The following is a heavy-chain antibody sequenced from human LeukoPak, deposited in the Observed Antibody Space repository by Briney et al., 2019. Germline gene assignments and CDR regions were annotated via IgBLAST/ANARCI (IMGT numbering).Heavy chain of an antibody. V-gene: IGHV1-2*02. CDR3: ARNYGHNSKYFDL. J-gene: IGHJ4*02. Sequence: ASVKVSCKASGYTFSEYFMHWVRQAPGQGLEWMGWISPEGGDTHYAQRFQGRVTMTRDTSISAAYMELTSLSSDDTAVYYCARNYGHNSKYFDLWGQGTLVTVSS. CDR2: ISPEGGDT. CDR1: GYTFSEYF. D-gene: IGHD4-17*01.